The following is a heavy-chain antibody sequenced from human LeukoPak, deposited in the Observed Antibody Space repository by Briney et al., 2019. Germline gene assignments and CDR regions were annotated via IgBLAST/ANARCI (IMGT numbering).Heavy chain of an antibody. J-gene: IGHJ4*02. CDR3: ASGCSTASCHGPFYSDY. CDR1: GYTFTGYY. Sequence: GASVKVSCKASGYTFTGYYMHWVRQAPGQGLEWMGWINPNSGGTNYAQKLQGRVTMTRDASISTAYMELSRLRSDDTAVYYCASGCSTASCHGPFYSDYWGQGTLVTVSS. D-gene: IGHD2-2*01. CDR2: INPNSGGT. V-gene: IGHV1-2*02.